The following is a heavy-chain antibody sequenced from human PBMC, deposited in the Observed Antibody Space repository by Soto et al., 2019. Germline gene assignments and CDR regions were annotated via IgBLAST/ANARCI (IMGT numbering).Heavy chain of an antibody. J-gene: IGHJ2*01. Sequence: GGSLRLSCAASGLTFNNYGVTWVRLTPGRGLEWVSTLIPSGTYTNYADSVKGRFTLSRDNSKNTLYMHMDSLRAEDTAIYYCTNTSRVAAHGDWNSDLCGRGTLVTVSS. V-gene: IGHV3-23*01. CDR1: GLTFNNYG. D-gene: IGHD4-17*01. CDR3: TNTSRVAAHGDWNSDL. CDR2: LIPSGTYT.